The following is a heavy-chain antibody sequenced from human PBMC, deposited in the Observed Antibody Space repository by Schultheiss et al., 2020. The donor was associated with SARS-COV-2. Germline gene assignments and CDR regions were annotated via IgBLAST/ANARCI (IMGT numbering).Heavy chain of an antibody. CDR2: IYHSGTT. CDR1: GYSISSGYY. V-gene: IGHV4-38-2*01. J-gene: IGHJ2*01. Sequence: SETLSLTCAVSGYSISSGYYWGWIRQPPGKGLEWIGSIYHSGTTYYNPSLKSRVTISVDPSKNQFSLKLSSVTAADTAVYYCARIPKIGYCSGGSCYSYWYFDLWGRGTLVTVSS. D-gene: IGHD2-15*01. CDR3: ARIPKIGYCSGGSCYSYWYFDL.